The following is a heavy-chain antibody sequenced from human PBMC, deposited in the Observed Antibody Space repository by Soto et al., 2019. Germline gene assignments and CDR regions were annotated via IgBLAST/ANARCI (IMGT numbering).Heavy chain of an antibody. D-gene: IGHD2-15*01. V-gene: IGHV3-21*01. CDR1: GFTFSSYS. J-gene: IGHJ4*02. CDR3: ARAVRVVAATRLFDY. Sequence: GGSLRLSCAASGFTFSSYSMNWVRQAPGKGLEWVSSISSSSSYIYYADSVKGRFTISRDNAKNSLYLQMNSLGAEDTAVYYCARAVRVVAATRLFDYWGQGTLVTVSS. CDR2: ISSSSSYI.